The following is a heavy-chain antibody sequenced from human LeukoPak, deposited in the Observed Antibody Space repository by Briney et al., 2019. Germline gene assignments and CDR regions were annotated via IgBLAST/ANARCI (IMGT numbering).Heavy chain of an antibody. V-gene: IGHV4-61*01. CDR1: GGSVSSGSYY. D-gene: IGHD3-22*01. CDR2: IYYSGST. CDR3: ARDSGYDSSGYYSTFDY. Sequence: SETLSLTCTVSGGSVSSGSYYWSWIRQPPGKGLEWIGYIYYSGSTNYNPSLKSRVTISVDTSKNQFSLKLSSVTAADTAVYYCARDSGYDSSGYYSTFDYWSQGTLVTVSS. J-gene: IGHJ4*02.